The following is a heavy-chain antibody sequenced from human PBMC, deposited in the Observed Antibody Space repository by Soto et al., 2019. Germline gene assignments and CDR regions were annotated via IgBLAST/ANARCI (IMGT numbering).Heavy chain of an antibody. CDR2: IYYTGST. V-gene: IGHV4-59*01. J-gene: IGHJ4*02. CDR3: AKDKTLSGWYAFDY. D-gene: IGHD6-19*01. CDR1: GGSISSYY. Sequence: SETLSLTCTVSGGSISSYYGTWVRQLPGKGLEWIGYIYYTGSTNYNPSLKSRVTISLDNAKNSLYLQMNSLRAEDTALYYCAKDKTLSGWYAFDYWGQGTLVTVSS.